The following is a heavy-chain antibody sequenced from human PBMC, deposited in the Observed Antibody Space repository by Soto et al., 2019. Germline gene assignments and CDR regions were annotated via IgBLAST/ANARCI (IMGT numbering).Heavy chain of an antibody. CDR2: IYYSGST. CDR1: GVSISSGGYY. D-gene: IGHD3-22*01. Sequence: SETLSLTCTVSGVSISSGGYYWSWIRQHPGKGLEWIGYIYYSGSTYYNPSLKSRVTISVDTSKNQFSLKLSSVTAADTAVYYCASVITTSLWFDPWGQGTLVTVSS. CDR3: ASVITTSLWFDP. V-gene: IGHV4-31*03. J-gene: IGHJ5*02.